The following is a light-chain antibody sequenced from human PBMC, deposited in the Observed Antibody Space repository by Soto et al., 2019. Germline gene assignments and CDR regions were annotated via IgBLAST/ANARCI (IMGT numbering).Light chain of an antibody. Sequence: QSVLTQPPSVSGSPGQSVTISCSGTSGDVGGYNYVSWYQQHPGTAPKLVIYEVSERPSAVPDRFSGSKSGNTASLTVSGLQADDEADYYCSSYAGNNIVVFCGGTKVTVL. J-gene: IGLJ2*01. CDR2: EVS. CDR1: SGDVGGYNY. V-gene: IGLV2-8*01. CDR3: SSYAGNNIVV.